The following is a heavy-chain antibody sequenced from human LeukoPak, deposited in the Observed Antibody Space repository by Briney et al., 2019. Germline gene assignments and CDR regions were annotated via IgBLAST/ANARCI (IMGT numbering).Heavy chain of an antibody. Sequence: ASVKVSCTTSGYTFTGYAMNWVRQAPGQGLEWMGWINTNTGNPTYGQGFTGRFVFSLDTSVSTAYLQFSSLKAEDTAVYYCARDLWSAVDYWGQGTLVTVSS. V-gene: IGHV7-4-1*02. CDR1: GYTFTGYA. J-gene: IGHJ4*02. CDR3: ARDLWSAVDY. CDR2: INTNTGNP. D-gene: IGHD1-26*01.